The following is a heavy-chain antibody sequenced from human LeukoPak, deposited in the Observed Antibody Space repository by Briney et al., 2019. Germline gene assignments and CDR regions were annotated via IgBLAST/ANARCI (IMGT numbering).Heavy chain of an antibody. V-gene: IGHV3-23*01. Sequence: QPGGSLRLSCAASGFSFSDHYMSWVRQAPGKGLVWVSTISGSGGSTYYADSVKGRFTISRDNSKNTLYLQMNSLRAEDTAVYYCAKKDGSSWTNLDYWGQGILVTVSS. J-gene: IGHJ4*02. D-gene: IGHD6-13*01. CDR3: AKKDGSSWTNLDY. CDR2: ISGSGGST. CDR1: GFSFSDHY.